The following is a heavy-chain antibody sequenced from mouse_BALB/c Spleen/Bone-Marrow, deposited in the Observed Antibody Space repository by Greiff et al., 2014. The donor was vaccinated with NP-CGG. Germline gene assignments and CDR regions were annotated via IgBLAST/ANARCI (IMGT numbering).Heavy chain of an antibody. D-gene: IGHD1-1*01. CDR2: LDPASGNT. J-gene: IGHJ3*01. V-gene: IGHV14-3*02. CDR3: AAYYYVSSYGFAY. Sequence: RLDPASGNTKFDPKFQGKATIASDTSSNTAYLQXRSLTSEDTAVYYCAAYYYVSSYGFAYWGQGTLVTVSA.